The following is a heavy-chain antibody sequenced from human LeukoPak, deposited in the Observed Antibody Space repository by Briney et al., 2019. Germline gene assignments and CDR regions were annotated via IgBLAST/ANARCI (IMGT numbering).Heavy chain of an antibody. V-gene: IGHV5-51*01. Sequence: GESLKISCKGSGYSFTSYWISWVRQMPGKGLEWMGIIYPGDSDTRYSPSFQGQVTISADKSISTAYLQWSSLKASDTAMYYCARRYRKYSSSWEDRFDPWGQGTLVTVSS. CDR3: ARRYRKYSSSWEDRFDP. CDR1: GYSFTSYW. J-gene: IGHJ5*02. D-gene: IGHD6-13*01. CDR2: IYPGDSDT.